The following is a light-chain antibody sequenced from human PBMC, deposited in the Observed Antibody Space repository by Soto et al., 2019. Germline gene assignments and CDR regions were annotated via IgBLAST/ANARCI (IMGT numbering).Light chain of an antibody. Sequence: DIQMTQSRSSLSASVGDTVTITCRASQSISSWLAWYQQKPGKAPKLLIYKASSLQSGVPSRFSGIGSGTEFTLTISSLQPDDFATYYCQQYNFYSRTFGQGTKVEIK. CDR3: QQYNFYSRT. CDR1: QSISSW. V-gene: IGKV1-5*03. CDR2: KAS. J-gene: IGKJ1*01.